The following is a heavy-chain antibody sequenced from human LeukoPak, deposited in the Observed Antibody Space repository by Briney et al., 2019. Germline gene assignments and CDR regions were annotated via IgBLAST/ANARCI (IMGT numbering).Heavy chain of an antibody. CDR3: ARVGYCSGGSCYDY. CDR1: GGSISSGDYY. D-gene: IGHD2-15*01. Sequence: KTSETLSLTCTVSGGSISSGDYYWSWIRQPPGKGLEWIGYIYYSGSTYYNPSLKSRVTISVDTSKNQFSLKLSSATAADTAVYYCARVGYCSGGSCYDYWGQGTLVTVSS. V-gene: IGHV4-30-4*08. CDR2: IYYSGST. J-gene: IGHJ4*02.